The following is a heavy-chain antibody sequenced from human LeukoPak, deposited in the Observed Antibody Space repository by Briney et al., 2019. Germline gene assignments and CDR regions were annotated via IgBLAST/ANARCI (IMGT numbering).Heavy chain of an antibody. D-gene: IGHD3-10*01. J-gene: IGHJ4*02. CDR3: TRHQTNNYGPGTPFDF. CDR2: IYTSGST. Sequence: PSETLSLTCTVPGGSISRYYWSWIRQPAGKGLEWIGRIYTSGSTNYSPSLRSRVFISVDTSNNQFSLSLSSVTAADTAVYFCTRHQTNNYGPGTPFDFWGQGTLVSVSS. V-gene: IGHV4-4*07. CDR1: GGSISRYY.